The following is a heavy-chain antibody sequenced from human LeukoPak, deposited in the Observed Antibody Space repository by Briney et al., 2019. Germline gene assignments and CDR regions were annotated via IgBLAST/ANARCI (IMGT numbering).Heavy chain of an antibody. CDR1: GGSFNNYY. CDR2: ISHSGST. CDR3: ARGFSH. Sequence: SETLSLTCAVYGGSFNNYYWSWLRQPPGKGLEWIGEISHSGSTNYNPSLKSRVTVSLDTSKNQFSLKLGSVTAAHTAVYYCARGFSHWGQGTLVTVSS. V-gene: IGHV4-34*01. J-gene: IGHJ4*02.